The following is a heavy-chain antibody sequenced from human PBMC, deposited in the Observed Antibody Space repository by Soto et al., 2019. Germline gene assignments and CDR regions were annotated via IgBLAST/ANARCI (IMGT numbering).Heavy chain of an antibody. Sequence: QLQLQASGSGLVKPSQTLSLTCGVSGGSISRSGYSWNWIRHPPGKGLEWIGYIYHGGSTYYNQSLKRRVTVSVDRAKNQFSLKLSYVTAADTAVYYCARATDRFLDYYYGVDVWGQETTVTVS. CDR2: IYHGGST. V-gene: IGHV4-30-2*01. CDR1: GGSISRSGYS. D-gene: IGHD1-1*01. CDR3: ARATDRFLDYYYGVDV. J-gene: IGHJ6*02.